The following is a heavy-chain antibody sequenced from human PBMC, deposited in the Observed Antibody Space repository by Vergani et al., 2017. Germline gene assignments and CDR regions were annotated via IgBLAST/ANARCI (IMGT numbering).Heavy chain of an antibody. Sequence: QVQLEESGGGVVQPGRSLRLSCAGSGFTLSSHAMHWVRQAPGKGLEWVAFIWYDGSKEYYADSVKGRFTISRDNSKNTLYLQMNNLRAADTAVYYCARSGYCTSTRCSNTHEAFDIWGQGTMVTVSS. V-gene: IGHV3-33*01. J-gene: IGHJ3*02. CDR1: GFTLSSHA. CDR2: IWYDGSKE. D-gene: IGHD2-2*01. CDR3: ARSGYCTSTRCSNTHEAFDI.